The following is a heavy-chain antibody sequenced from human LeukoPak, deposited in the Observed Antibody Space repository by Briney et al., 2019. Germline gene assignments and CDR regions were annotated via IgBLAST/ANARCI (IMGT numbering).Heavy chain of an antibody. J-gene: IGHJ5*02. V-gene: IGHV4-61*02. CDR3: ARLLRVGYCSTTSCNWFDP. CDR2: IYTSGST. CDR1: GGSISSSSLY. D-gene: IGHD2-2*03. Sequence: SETLSLTCTVSGGSISSSSLYWSWIRQPAGKGLEWIGRIYTSGSTNYNPSLKSRVTISVDTSKNQFSLKLSSVTAADTAVYYCARLLRVGYCSTTSCNWFDPWGQGTLVTVSS.